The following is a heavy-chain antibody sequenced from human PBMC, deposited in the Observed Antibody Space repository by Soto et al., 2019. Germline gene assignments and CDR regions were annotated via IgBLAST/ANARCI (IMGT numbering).Heavy chain of an antibody. CDR1: GFTFSSYG. Sequence: GGSLRLSCIGSGFTFSSYGMSWVRQVPGKGLEWVSFISNGGDATHYAASVKGRFTISRDNSKNTLYLQMNSLRAEDTAVYFCAGLTEAVTTFVYWGQGTPVTVSS. CDR2: ISNGGDAT. V-gene: IGHV3-23*01. D-gene: IGHD1-1*01. CDR3: AGLTEAVTTFVY. J-gene: IGHJ4*02.